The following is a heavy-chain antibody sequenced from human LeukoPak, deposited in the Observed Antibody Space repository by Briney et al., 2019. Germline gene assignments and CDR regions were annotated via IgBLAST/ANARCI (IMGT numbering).Heavy chain of an antibody. D-gene: IGHD5-24*01. CDR2: ISYDGSNK. CDR1: GFTFSSYG. CDR3: AKGGWDGYNSGWGEFDY. Sequence: QPGRSLRPSCAASGFTFSSYGMHWVRQAPGKGLEWVAVISYDGSNKYYADSVKGRFTISRDNSKNTLYLQMNSLRAEDTAVYYCAKGGWDGYNSGWGEFDYWGQGTLVTVSS. V-gene: IGHV3-30*18. J-gene: IGHJ4*02.